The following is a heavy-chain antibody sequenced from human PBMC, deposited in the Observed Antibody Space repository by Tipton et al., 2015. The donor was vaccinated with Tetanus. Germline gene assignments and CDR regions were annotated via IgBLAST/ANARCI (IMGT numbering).Heavy chain of an antibody. Sequence: TLSLTCTVSGASLRGGDYHWSWIRQPPGKGLEWLGRIYTSGSTNYNPSLKSRVTMSVDTSKRQFSLKLNNVTAADTAVYYCARGWGSSWYYFDYWGQGILVTVSS. D-gene: IGHD6-13*01. J-gene: IGHJ4*02. V-gene: IGHV4-61*02. CDR3: ARGWGSSWYYFDY. CDR1: GASLRGGDYH. CDR2: IYTSGST.